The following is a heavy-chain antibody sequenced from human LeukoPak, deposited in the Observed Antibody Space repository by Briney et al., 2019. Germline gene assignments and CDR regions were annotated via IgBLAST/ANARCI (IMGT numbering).Heavy chain of an antibody. CDR3: ARELPREVTLDY. D-gene: IGHD2-21*02. CDR2: IFTDGSTT. Sequence: GGSLRLSCVASEFNFFSYGMQWVRQAPGKGLVWVSRIFTDGSTTSYADSVKGRFTTSRDNAKNTLYLEMKSLRVEDTAVYYCARELPREVTLDYWGQGTLVTVSP. J-gene: IGHJ4*01. V-gene: IGHV3-74*01. CDR1: EFNFFSYG.